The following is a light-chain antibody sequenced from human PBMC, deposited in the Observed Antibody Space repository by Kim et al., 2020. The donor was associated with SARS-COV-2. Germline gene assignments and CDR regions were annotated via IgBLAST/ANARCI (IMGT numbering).Light chain of an antibody. CDR1: QSVGNY. J-gene: IGKJ4*01. CDR3: QQIGTWPT. Sequence: VLTQSPATLSLSPGERATLSCRASQSVGNYLALYKQRPGQAPRLLIFDASNRATGIPARFSGSGSGTDFTLTISSLEPEDFAVYYCQQIGTWPTFGGGTKVDI. CDR2: DAS. V-gene: IGKV3-11*01.